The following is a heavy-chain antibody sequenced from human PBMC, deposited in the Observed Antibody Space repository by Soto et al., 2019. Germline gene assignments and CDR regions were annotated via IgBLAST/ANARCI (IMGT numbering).Heavy chain of an antibody. D-gene: IGHD3-16*02. J-gene: IGHJ4*02. V-gene: IGHV4-61*01. CDR1: GGSVSSGSYY. Sequence: SETLSLTCTVSGGSVSSGSYYWSWIRQPPGKGLEWIGYIYYSGSTNYNPSLKSRVTISVDTSKNQFSLKLSSVTAADTAVYYCARAKRSMITFGRVIVTYYFDYWGQGTLVTVYS. CDR2: IYYSGST. CDR3: ARAKRSMITFGRVIVTYYFDY.